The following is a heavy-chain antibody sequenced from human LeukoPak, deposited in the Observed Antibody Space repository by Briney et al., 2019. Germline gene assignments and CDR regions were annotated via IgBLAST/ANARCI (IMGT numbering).Heavy chain of an antibody. CDR2: ISSSGSTI. J-gene: IGHJ4*02. CDR1: GFTFSSYW. V-gene: IGHV3-48*04. D-gene: IGHD5-18*01. CDR3: ARSSWVGYSYGYLGY. Sequence: PGGSLRLSCAASGFTFSSYWMHWVRQAPGKGLEWVSYISSSGSTIYYADSVKGRFTISRDNAKNSLYLQMNSLRAEDTAVYYCARSSWVGYSYGYLGYWGQGTLVTVSS.